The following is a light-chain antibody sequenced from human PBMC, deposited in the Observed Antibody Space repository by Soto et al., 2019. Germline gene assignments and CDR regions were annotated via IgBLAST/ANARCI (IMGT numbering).Light chain of an antibody. CDR3: QQYDNLPT. CDR2: DAS. J-gene: IGKJ5*01. V-gene: IGKV1-33*01. CDR1: QDISNY. Sequence: DILMTQYPSSLSASVGDRVTITCQASQDISNYLNWYQQKPGKAPKLLIYDASNLETGVPSRFSGSGSGTDFTFTISSLQPEDIATYYSQQYDNLPTFGQATRLDIK.